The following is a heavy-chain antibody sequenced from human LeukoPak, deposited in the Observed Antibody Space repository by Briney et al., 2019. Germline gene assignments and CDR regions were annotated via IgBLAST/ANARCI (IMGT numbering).Heavy chain of an antibody. V-gene: IGHV3-15*01. D-gene: IGHD3-22*01. J-gene: IGHJ3*02. CDR2: IKSKTDGGTT. CDR3: TTTYYYDSSGYYYFGVAFDI. Sequence: GGSLRLSCAASGFTFSNAWMSWVRQAPGKGLEWVGRIKSKTDGGTTDYAAPVKGRSTISRDDSKNTLYLQMNSLKTEDTAVYYCTTTYYYDSSGYYYFGVAFDIWGQGTMVTVST. CDR1: GFTFSNAW.